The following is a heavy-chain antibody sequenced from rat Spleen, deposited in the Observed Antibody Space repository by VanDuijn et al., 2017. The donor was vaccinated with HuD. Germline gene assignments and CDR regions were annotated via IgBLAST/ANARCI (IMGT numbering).Heavy chain of an antibody. CDR2: ISYEGSST. CDR3: TRDYYSDVMDA. D-gene: IGHD1-1*01. J-gene: IGHJ4*01. Sequence: EVQLVESGGGLVQPGRSLTLSCVVSGFTFSDYNMAWVRQAPKKGLEWVASISYEGSSTYYLDSVKGRFTISRDNAKSTLYLQMDGLRAEDTATYYCTRDYYSDVMDAWGQGASVTVSS. V-gene: IGHV5-7*01. CDR1: GFTFSDYN.